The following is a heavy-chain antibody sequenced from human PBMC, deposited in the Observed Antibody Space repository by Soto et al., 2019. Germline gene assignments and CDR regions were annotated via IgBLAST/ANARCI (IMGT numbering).Heavy chain of an antibody. CDR1: GFTLLNDY. CDR3: ATEKIGKYSGLFDY. D-gene: IGHD5-12*01. Sequence: DSVKVSCKASGFTLLNDYIHWVRQAPRQGLEWMGMINPSTGATRYPQQFRGRVTVTWDTSTSKVYMELSSLRSEDTAVYYCATEKIGKYSGLFDYWGPGAFVTVSS. J-gene: IGHJ4*02. CDR2: INPSTGAT. V-gene: IGHV1-46*01.